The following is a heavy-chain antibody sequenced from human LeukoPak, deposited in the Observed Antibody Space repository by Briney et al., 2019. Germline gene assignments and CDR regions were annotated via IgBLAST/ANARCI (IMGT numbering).Heavy chain of an antibody. J-gene: IGHJ1*01. CDR1: GFAFSSYW. Sequence: SGGSLRLSCAASGFAFSSYWMSWVRQAPGKGLEWVANIKQDGSEKYYVDSVKGRFTISRDNAKNSLYLQMNSLRAEDTAVYYCASSEDVVVVAATYFQHWGQGTLVTVSS. CDR2: IKQDGSEK. V-gene: IGHV3-7*01. CDR3: ASSEDVVVVAATYFQH. D-gene: IGHD2-15*01.